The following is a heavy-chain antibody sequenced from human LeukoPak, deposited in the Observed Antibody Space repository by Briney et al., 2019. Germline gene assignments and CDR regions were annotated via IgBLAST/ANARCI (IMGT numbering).Heavy chain of an antibody. J-gene: IGHJ5*02. D-gene: IGHD3-3*01. V-gene: IGHV4-39*01. CDR3: ARVSDFWSGYRGRPNWFDP. CDR2: IYYSGST. CDR1: GGSISSSSYY. Sequence: PSETLSLTCTVSGGSISSSSYYWGWIRQPPGKGLEWIGSIYYSGSTYYNPSLKSRVTISVDTSKNQFSLKLSSVTAADTAVYYCARVSDFWSGYRGRPNWFDPWGQGTLVTVSS.